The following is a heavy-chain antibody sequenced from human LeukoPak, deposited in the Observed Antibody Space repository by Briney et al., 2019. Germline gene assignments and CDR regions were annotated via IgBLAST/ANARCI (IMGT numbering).Heavy chain of an antibody. CDR1: GFPFSSYE. Sequence: GGSLRLSCAASGFPFSSYEMIWVRQAPGKGLEGVSYISSSGRTIYYADSVKGRFTISRDSPKHSLYLQMKSQRPDDTAVYYCAELGITMIGGVWGKGTTVTISS. V-gene: IGHV3-48*03. CDR3: AELGITMIGGV. J-gene: IGHJ6*04. D-gene: IGHD3-10*02. CDR2: ISSSGRTI.